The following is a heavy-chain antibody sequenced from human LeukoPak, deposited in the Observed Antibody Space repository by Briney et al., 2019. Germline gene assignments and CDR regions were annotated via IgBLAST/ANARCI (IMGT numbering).Heavy chain of an antibody. J-gene: IGHJ4*02. CDR1: GGTFSSYA. V-gene: IGHV1-69*05. Sequence: GASVKVSCKASGGTFSSYAISWVRQAPGQGLEWMGGIIPIFGTANYAQKFQGRVTITRDTSASTAYMELSSLRSEDTAVYYCARASSGYPDKGFDYWGQGTLVTVSS. CDR2: IIPIFGTA. D-gene: IGHD5-12*01. CDR3: ARASSGYPDKGFDY.